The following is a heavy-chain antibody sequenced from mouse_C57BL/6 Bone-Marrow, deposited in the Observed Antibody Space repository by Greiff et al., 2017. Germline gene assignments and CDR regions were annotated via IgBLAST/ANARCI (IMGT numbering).Heavy chain of an antibody. J-gene: IGHJ1*03. V-gene: IGHV1-18*01. Sequence: EVQLQESGPELVKPGASVKIPCKASGYTFTDYNMDWVKQSHGKSLEWIGDINPNNGGTIYNQKFKGKATLTVDKSSSTAYMERRSLTSEDTAVYYCARLRTLRGWYFDVWGTGTTVTVSS. CDR2: INPNNGGT. CDR1: GYTFTDYN. D-gene: IGHD1-1*01. CDR3: ARLRTLRGWYFDV.